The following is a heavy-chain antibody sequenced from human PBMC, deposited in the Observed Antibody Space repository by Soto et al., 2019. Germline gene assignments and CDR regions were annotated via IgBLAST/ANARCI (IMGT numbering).Heavy chain of an antibody. D-gene: IGHD3-22*01. Sequence: SETLSRTWAVCGGSIRSGGYSWSWIRQPAGKGLEWSGYIYHSGSTYYTPSLKSRVTISVDRSKNQFSLKLSSVTAADTAVYYCARAVYSYDSSGYYWFDPWGQGTLVTVSS. J-gene: IGHJ5*02. CDR1: GGSIRSGGYS. V-gene: IGHV4-30-2*01. CDR3: ARAVYSYDSSGYYWFDP. CDR2: IYHSGST.